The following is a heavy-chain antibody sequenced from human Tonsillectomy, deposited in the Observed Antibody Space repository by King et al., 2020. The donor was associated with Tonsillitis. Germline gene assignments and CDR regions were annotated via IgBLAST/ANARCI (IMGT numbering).Heavy chain of an antibody. V-gene: IGHV4-34*01. D-gene: IGHD2-2*01. CDR1: GGSLSGYY. J-gene: IGHJ6*03. CDR2: INHSGST. CDR3: VRWTLADIAVVPAARNYYYMDV. Sequence: VQLQQWGAGLLKSSETLSLTCAAYGGSLSGYYWSWIRQPPGKGLEWIVEINHSGSTNYITSLKSRVTISVDTSTNQFSLKLSSVTAADTAVYYCVRWTLADIAVVPAARNYYYMDVWGKGTTVTVSS.